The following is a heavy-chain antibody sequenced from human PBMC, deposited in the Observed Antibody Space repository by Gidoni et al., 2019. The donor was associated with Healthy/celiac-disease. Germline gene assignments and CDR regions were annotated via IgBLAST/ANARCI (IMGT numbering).Heavy chain of an antibody. V-gene: IGHV6-1*01. D-gene: IGHD6-19*01. CDR2: TYYRSKWYN. J-gene: IGHJ5*02. CDR3: ARDPRVTVADINWFDP. CDR1: GDSVSSHSAA. Sequence: QVQLQQSGPGLGKPSQTLSLPCAISGDSVSSHSAAWNCIRQSPSRGLEWVGRTYYRSKWYNDYAVPGKSRITINPDTSKNQFSLQLNSVTPEDTAVYYCARDPRVTVADINWFDPWGQGTLVTVSS.